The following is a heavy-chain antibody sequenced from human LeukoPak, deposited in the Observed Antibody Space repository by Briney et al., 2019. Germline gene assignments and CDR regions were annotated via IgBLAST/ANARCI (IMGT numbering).Heavy chain of an antibody. D-gene: IGHD3-10*01. CDR1: GFTFSSYA. CDR3: AKVWAHDGSGNPYWHFDL. CDR2: IRASGGTA. V-gene: IGHV3-23*01. Sequence: GGSLGLSCAASGFTFSSYAMSWVRQAPGKGLEWVSAIRASGGTAYYADSVKGRFTISGDNSKNTLYLQMNSPRAEDTAVYYCAKVWAHDGSGNPYWHFDLWGRGTLVTVSS. J-gene: IGHJ2*01.